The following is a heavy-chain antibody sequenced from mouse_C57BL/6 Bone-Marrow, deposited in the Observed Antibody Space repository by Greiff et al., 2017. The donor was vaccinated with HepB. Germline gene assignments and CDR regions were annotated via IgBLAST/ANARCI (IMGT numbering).Heavy chain of an antibody. Sequence: EVQLQESGHGLVKPSQSLSLTCSVTGYSITSGYYWNWIRQFPGNKLEWMGYISYDGSNNYNPSLKNRIPITRDTSKNQFFLKLNSVTTEDTATYYCARAARDYYAMDYWGQGTSVTVSS. J-gene: IGHJ4*01. CDR1: GYSITSGYY. CDR3: ARAARDYYAMDY. CDR2: ISYDGSN. V-gene: IGHV3-6*01.